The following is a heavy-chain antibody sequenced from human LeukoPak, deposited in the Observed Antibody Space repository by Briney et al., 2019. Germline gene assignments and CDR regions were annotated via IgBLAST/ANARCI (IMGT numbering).Heavy chain of an antibody. CDR2: IYYSGST. V-gene: IGHV4-30-4*01. J-gene: IGHJ5*02. Sequence: SQTLSLTCTVSGGSISSGDYYWSWIRQPPGKGLEWIGYIYYSGSTNYNPSLKSRVTISVDTSKNQFSLKLSSVTAADTAVYYCAREPIHWGSDWFDPWGQGTLVTVSS. CDR3: AREPIHWGSDWFDP. CDR1: GGSISSGDYY. D-gene: IGHD7-27*01.